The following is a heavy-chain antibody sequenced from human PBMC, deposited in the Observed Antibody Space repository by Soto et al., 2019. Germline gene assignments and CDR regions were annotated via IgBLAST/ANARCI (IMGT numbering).Heavy chain of an antibody. J-gene: IGHJ6*03. D-gene: IGHD3-3*01. CDR3: ARGVVLRFLEWDGGVSYYMDV. CDR1: GGTFSSYT. CDR2: IIPILGIA. V-gene: IGHV1-69*02. Sequence: QVQLVQSGAEVKKPGSSVKVSCKASGGTFSSYTISWVRQAPGQGLEWMGRIIPILGIANYAQKFPGRVTITADKSTSTAYMELSSLRSEDTAVYYCARGVVLRFLEWDGGVSYYMDVWGKGTTVTVSS.